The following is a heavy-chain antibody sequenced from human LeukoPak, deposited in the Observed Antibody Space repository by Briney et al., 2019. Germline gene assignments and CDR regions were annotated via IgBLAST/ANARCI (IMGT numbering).Heavy chain of an antibody. J-gene: IGHJ4*02. CDR3: ARIYGGDSYYFDY. V-gene: IGHV3-7*01. CDR1: GFTFSSNW. Sequence: GGSLRLSCAASGFTFSSNWMSWVRQAPGKGLEWVANIKQDGSEIYYVDSVKGRFTISRDNAKNSLYLQMNSLRAEDTAVYYCARIYGGDSYYFDYWGQGTLVTVSS. CDR2: IKQDGSEI. D-gene: IGHD4-23*01.